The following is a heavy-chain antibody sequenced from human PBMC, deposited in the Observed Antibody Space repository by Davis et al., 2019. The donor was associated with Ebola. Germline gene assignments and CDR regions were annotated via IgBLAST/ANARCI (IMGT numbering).Heavy chain of an antibody. J-gene: IGHJ3*02. Sequence: PSETLSLTCTVSGGSISSGDYYWSWIRQPPGKGLEWIGYIYYSGSTYYNPSLKSRVTMSVDTSKNQFSLKLSSVTAADTAVYYCARTNWGANDAFDIWGQGTMVTVSS. CDR3: ARTNWGANDAFDI. D-gene: IGHD7-27*01. V-gene: IGHV4-30-4*08. CDR1: GGSISSGDYY. CDR2: IYYSGST.